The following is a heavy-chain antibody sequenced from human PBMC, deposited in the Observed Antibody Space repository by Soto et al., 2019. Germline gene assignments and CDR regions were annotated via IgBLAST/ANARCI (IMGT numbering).Heavy chain of an antibody. CDR2: TRNKANSYTT. D-gene: IGHD6-19*01. V-gene: IGHV3-72*01. J-gene: IGHJ6*02. CDR1: GFTFSDHY. Sequence: GGSLRLSCAASGFTFSDHYMDWVRQAPGKGLEWVGRTRNKANSYTTEYAASVKGRFTISRDDSKNSLYLQMNSLKTEDTAVYYCARLIAVAGYYYYGMDVWGQGTTVTVSS. CDR3: ARLIAVAGYYYYGMDV.